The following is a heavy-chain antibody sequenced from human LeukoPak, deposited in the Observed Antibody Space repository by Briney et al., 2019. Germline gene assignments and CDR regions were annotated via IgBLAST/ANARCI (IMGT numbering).Heavy chain of an antibody. V-gene: IGHV4-61*01. Sequence: SETLSLTCTVSGGSISSSSYYWSWIRQPPGKGLEWIGYIYYSGSTNYSPSLKSRVTISVDTSKNQFSLKLSSVTAADTAVYYCARGESPGYSSSWGYWGQGTLVTVSS. CDR3: ARGESPGYSSSWGY. CDR2: IYYSGST. CDR1: GGSISSSSYY. D-gene: IGHD6-13*01. J-gene: IGHJ4*02.